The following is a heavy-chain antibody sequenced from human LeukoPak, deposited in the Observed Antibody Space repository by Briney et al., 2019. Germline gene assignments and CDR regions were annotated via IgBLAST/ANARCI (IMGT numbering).Heavy chain of an antibody. V-gene: IGHV3-30-3*01. D-gene: IGHD3-22*01. J-gene: IGHJ5*02. CDR2: ISYDGSNK. CDR3: ARGHSSGYYNWFDP. Sequence: QPGGSLRLSCAASGFTFSSYAMHWVRQAPGKGLEWVAVISYDGSNKYYADSVKGRFTISRDNSKNTLYLQMNSLRAEDTAVYYCARGHSSGYYNWFDPWGQGTLVTVSS. CDR1: GFTFSSYA.